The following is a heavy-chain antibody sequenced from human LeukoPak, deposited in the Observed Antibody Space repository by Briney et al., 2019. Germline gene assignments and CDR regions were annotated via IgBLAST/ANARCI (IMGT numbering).Heavy chain of an antibody. CDR1: GFTFSDYG. Sequence: PAGSLRLSCAASGFTFSDYGMHWVRQAPGKGLEWVTFISYEGSNKYYADSVKGRFTISRDNSKNTLYLQMSSLRVEDTAVYYCAKDSSGIVDYWGQGTLVTVSS. CDR2: ISYEGSNK. V-gene: IGHV3-33*05. J-gene: IGHJ4*02. D-gene: IGHD3-22*01. CDR3: AKDSSGIVDY.